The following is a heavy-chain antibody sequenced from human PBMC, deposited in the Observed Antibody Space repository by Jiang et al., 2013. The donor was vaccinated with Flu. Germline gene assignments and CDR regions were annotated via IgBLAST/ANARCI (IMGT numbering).Heavy chain of an antibody. V-gene: IGHV4-4*02. Sequence: LLKPSGTLSLTCAVSGASISTDNWWNWVRQSPGKGLEWIGEIYHTGGTNYNLSLKSRVTISLDKSKNQFSLKLRSVTAADTAVYYCATQGYSHGWFFDFWGQGTLVTVSS. CDR1: GASISTDNW. CDR3: ATQGYSHGWFFDF. J-gene: IGHJ4*02. D-gene: IGHD5-12*01. CDR2: IYHTGGT.